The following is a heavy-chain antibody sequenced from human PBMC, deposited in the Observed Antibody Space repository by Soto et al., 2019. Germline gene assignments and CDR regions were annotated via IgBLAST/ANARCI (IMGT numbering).Heavy chain of an antibody. V-gene: IGHV1-69*02. J-gene: IGHJ3*02. CDR1: GGTFSSYT. Sequence: ASVKVSCKASGGTFSSYTISWVRQAPGQGLEWMGRIIPILGIANYAQKFQGRVTITADKSTSTAYMELSSLSSEDTAVYYCAMVRGDFAFDIWGQGTMVTVSS. CDR2: IIPILGIA. D-gene: IGHD3-10*01. CDR3: AMVRGDFAFDI.